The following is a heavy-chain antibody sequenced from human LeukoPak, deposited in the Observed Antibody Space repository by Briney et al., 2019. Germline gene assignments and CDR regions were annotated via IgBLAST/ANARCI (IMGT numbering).Heavy chain of an antibody. CDR3: ARDIGYSSSFDSYYYYYMDV. J-gene: IGHJ6*03. D-gene: IGHD6-13*01. CDR1: GFTFSSYS. CDR2: ISSSSSYI. Sequence: GGSLRLSCAASGFTFSSYSMNWVRQAPGKGLEWVSSISSSSSYIYYADSVKGRFTSFRDNAKNSLYLQMNSLRAEDTAVYYCARDIGYSSSFDSYYYYYMDVWGKGTTVTVSS. V-gene: IGHV3-21*01.